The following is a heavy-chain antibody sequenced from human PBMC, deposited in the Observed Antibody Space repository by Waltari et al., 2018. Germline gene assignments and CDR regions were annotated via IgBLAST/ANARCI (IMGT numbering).Heavy chain of an antibody. J-gene: IGHJ4*02. V-gene: IGHV1-69*02. CDR1: GCPLVSHT. Sequence: QVQLVHSGAEVQKPGSAVTGSCKASGCPLVSHTLSWVRQAPGQGLEWMGRIIPVLGIANNPQKFQGRVTITADKSTSTAYMELSSLRSEDTAVYYCARGEYRGIAVTYYFDYWGQGTLVTVSS. CDR2: IIPVLGIA. D-gene: IGHD6-19*01. CDR3: ARGEYRGIAVTYYFDY.